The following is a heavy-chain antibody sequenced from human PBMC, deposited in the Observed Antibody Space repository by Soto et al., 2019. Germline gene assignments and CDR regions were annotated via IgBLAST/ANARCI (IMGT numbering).Heavy chain of an antibody. CDR2: IKQDGSEI. V-gene: IGHV3-7*01. J-gene: IGHJ4*02. CDR3: ARDPVCSGGSCYDY. Sequence: GGSLRLSCAASGFTFSRYWMTWARQAPGKGLEWVANIKQDGSEIYYVDSVKGRFTISRDNAENSLYLQMNSLRAEDTAVYYCARDPVCSGGSCYDYWGQGTLVTVSS. D-gene: IGHD2-15*01. CDR1: GFTFSRYW.